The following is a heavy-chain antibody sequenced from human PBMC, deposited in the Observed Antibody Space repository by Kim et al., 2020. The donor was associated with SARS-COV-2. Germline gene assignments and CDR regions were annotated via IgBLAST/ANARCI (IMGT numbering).Heavy chain of an antibody. Sequence: SETLSLTCTVSGASITSGTYYWSWIRQPAGKGLEWIGHIYTSGTTNYNPSLKGRVAISVDTSKNHFSLQLNSVTAADTALYYCARARGFGSGSYFSSLYPHSYYYGLDLWGQGTTVTVSS. CDR2: IYTSGTT. CDR1: GASITSGTYY. D-gene: IGHD3-10*01. J-gene: IGHJ6*02. V-gene: IGHV4-61*09. CDR3: ARARGFGSGSYFSSLYPHSYYYGLDL.